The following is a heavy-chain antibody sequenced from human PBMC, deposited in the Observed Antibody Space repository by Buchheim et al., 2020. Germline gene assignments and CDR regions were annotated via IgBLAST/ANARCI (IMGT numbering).Heavy chain of an antibody. CDR2: IYYSGST. V-gene: IGHV4-59*01. CDR3: ARWVPSGPPNYYYYGMDV. Sequence: QVQLQESGPGLVKPSETLSLTCTVSGGSISSYYWSWIRQPPGKGLEWIGYIYYSGSTNYNPSLKSRVTISVDTSKNQFSLKLSSVTAADTAVYYCARWVPSGPPNYYYYGMDVWGQGTT. CDR1: GGSISSYY. J-gene: IGHJ6*02. D-gene: IGHD3-10*01.